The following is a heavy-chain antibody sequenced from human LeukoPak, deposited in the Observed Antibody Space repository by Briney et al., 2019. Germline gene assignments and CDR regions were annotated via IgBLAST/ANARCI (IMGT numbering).Heavy chain of an antibody. CDR1: GYTFTGYY. CDR2: INPNSGGT. D-gene: IGHD3-3*01. V-gene: IGHV1-2*02. Sequence: ASVKVSCKASGYTFTGYYMHWVGQAPGQGLEGMGWINPNSGGTNYAQKFQGRVTITRDTSISTAYMELSRLRSDDTAVYYCARKYDFWSQPDDAFDIWGQGTMVTVSS. CDR3: ARKYDFWSQPDDAFDI. J-gene: IGHJ3*02.